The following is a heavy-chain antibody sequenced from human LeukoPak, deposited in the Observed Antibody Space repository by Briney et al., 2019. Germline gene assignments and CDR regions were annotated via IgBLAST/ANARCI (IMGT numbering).Heavy chain of an antibody. CDR1: GYSISSGYY. D-gene: IGHD3-10*01. CDR3: ARCPRLYGSGSYYKR. J-gene: IGHJ4*02. V-gene: IGHV4-38-2*02. CDR2: IYHSGST. Sequence: SETLSLTCTVSGYSISSGYYWGWIRQPPGKGLEWIGSIYHSGSTCYNPSLKSRVTISVDTSKNQFSLKLSSVTAADTAVYYCARCPRLYGSGSYYKRWGQGTLVTVSS.